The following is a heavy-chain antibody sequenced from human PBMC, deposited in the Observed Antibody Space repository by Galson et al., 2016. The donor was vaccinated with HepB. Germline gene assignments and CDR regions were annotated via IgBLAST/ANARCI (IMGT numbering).Heavy chain of an antibody. V-gene: IGHV4-31*03. Sequence: LSLTCTVSGGSISRRGFYWSWIRQXXGKGXXWIXXIYSSGXTYYHPSLKSRVTISVDTSKNQFSLRLSSVTAADTAVYFCARVMMVAATARGGAFDIWGQGTMVTVSS. D-gene: IGHD2-15*01. CDR3: ARVMMVAATARGGAFDI. J-gene: IGHJ3*02. CDR2: IYSSGXT. CDR1: GGSISRRGFY.